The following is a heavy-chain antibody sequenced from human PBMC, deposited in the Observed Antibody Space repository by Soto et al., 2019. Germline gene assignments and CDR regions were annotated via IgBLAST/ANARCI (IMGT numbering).Heavy chain of an antibody. CDR1: GASISSPNW. D-gene: IGHD5-12*01. CDR2: MHHSGST. V-gene: IGHV4-4*02. J-gene: IGHJ3*01. Sequence: QVQLQESGPGLVKPSGTLSLTCAVSGASISSPNWWSWVRQPPGKGLEWIGEMHHSGSTNYSPSLRGRVTISVDKSKNQLSLKLNSVTAADTAVYYCARGGIFSGYDPNVFDLWGQGTMVTVSS. CDR3: ARGGIFSGYDPNVFDL.